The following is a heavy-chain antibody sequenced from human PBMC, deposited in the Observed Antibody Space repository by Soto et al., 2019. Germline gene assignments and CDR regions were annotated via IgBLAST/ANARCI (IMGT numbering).Heavy chain of an antibody. CDR3: ARGAFEDVSFYY. V-gene: IGHV1-18*01. CDR1: GYTFTSYG. Sequence: ASVKVSCKASGYTFTSYGISWVRQAPGQGLEWMGWIRASNGNTNYARNVQDRVTMTTDTSTSTAYMELRSLRSDDTAVYYCARGAFEDVSFYYWGQGYQVTVSS. J-gene: IGHJ4*02. CDR2: IRASNGNT.